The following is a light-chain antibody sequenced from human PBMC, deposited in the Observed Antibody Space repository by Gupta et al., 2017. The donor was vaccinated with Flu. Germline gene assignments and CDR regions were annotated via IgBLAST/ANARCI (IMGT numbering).Light chain of an antibody. CDR3: QQYGSSRPWT. CDR1: RSVSSSY. J-gene: IGKJ1*01. Sequence: EIVLTQSPGTLSLSPGERATLSCRASRSVSSSYLAWYQQKPRQAPRLLIYGASSRATGIPDSISGSRAGPELTPHISRMEPEDFAVYYCQQYGSSRPWTFGQGTKVEIK. V-gene: IGKV3-20*01. CDR2: GAS.